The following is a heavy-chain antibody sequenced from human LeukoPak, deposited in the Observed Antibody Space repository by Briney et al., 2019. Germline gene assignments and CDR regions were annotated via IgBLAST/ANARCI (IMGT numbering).Heavy chain of an antibody. CDR2: ISYDGSNR. D-gene: IGHD3-3*01. V-gene: IGHV3-30-3*01. CDR3: AALVYDFWSGYYVY. J-gene: IGHJ4*02. Sequence: GGSLRLSCAASRFTFTNYAMHWVRQAPGKGLEWVAIISYDGSNRNYADSVKGRFTISRDNSKNTLYLQMNSLRAEDTAVYYCAALVYDFWSGYYVYWGQGTLVTVSS. CDR1: RFTFTNYA.